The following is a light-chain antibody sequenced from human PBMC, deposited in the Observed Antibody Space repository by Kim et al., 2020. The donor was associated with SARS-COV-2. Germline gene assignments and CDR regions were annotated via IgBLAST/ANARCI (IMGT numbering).Light chain of an antibody. CDR2: AAS. J-gene: IGKJ2*01. CDR3: QHYDNLPYT. Sequence: SASVGDRVTITCQASQDIDNSLNWYQQKPGKAPNVLIYAASNLETGVPSRFSGSGSGTDFTFTISSLQPEDIATYYCQHYDNLPYTFGQGTKLEI. CDR1: QDIDNS. V-gene: IGKV1-33*01.